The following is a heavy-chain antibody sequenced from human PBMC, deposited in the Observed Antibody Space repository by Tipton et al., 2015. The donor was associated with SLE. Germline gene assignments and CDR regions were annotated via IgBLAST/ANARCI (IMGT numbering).Heavy chain of an antibody. CDR1: GGSFSGYY. CDR3: ARGDGYNFDY. V-gene: IGHV4-34*01. CDR2: IYHSGST. J-gene: IGHJ4*02. D-gene: IGHD5-24*01. Sequence: TLSLTCAVYGGSFSGYYWSWIRQPPGKGLEWIGYIYHSGSTYYNPSLKSRVTISVDTSKNQFSLKLSSVTAADTAVYYCARGDGYNFDYWGQGTLVTVSS.